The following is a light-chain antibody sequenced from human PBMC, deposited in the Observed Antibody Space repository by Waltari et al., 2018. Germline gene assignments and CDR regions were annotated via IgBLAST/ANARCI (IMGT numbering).Light chain of an antibody. J-gene: IGLJ2*01. V-gene: IGLV1-51*01. CDR1: SSNSGNNF. CDR3: GTWDGSLNTMV. Sequence: QSVLTQPPSVSVAPGQTVTVSCSGGSSNSGNNFVSWYQHLPGPAPKLLIYANNRPPPGIPDRVSGTKAGTSATLGITGLQTGDEGDYYCGTWDGSLNTMVFGGGTKLTVL. CDR2: ANN.